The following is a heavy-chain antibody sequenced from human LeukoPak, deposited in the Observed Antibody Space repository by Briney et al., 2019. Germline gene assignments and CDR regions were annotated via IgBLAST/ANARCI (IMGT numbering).Heavy chain of an antibody. Sequence: GASVKVSCKASGGTFSSYAISWVRQAPGQGLEWMGRIIPIFGTANYAQKFQGRVTITTDESTSTAYMELSSLRSEDTAVYYCAREGLRYFDWLLGAFDIWSQGTMVTVSS. CDR2: IIPIFGTA. CDR1: GGTFSSYA. D-gene: IGHD3-9*01. V-gene: IGHV1-69*05. CDR3: AREGLRYFDWLLGAFDI. J-gene: IGHJ3*02.